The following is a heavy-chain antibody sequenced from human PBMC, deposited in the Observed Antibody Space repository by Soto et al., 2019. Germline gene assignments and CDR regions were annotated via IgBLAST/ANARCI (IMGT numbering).Heavy chain of an antibody. J-gene: IGHJ4*02. Sequence: PSETLSLTCTVSGGSISSGDYYWSWIRQPPGKGLEWIGYIYYSGSTYYNPSLKSRVTISVDTSKNQFSLKLSSVTAADTAVYYCASNSYVYTFYDYCGQGTLATVSS. D-gene: IGHD5-18*01. CDR2: IYYSGST. CDR1: GGSISSGDYY. V-gene: IGHV4-30-4*01. CDR3: ASNSYVYTFYDY.